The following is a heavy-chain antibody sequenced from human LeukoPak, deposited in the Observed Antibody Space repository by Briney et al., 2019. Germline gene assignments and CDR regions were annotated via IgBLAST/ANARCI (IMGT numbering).Heavy chain of an antibody. D-gene: IGHD6-13*01. CDR3: ARGSSSWAYYYGMDV. Sequence: SETLSLTCVVSGGSMSSGGFYWSWIRQPLGKGLEWIGYIYHTGTTYYNPSLKSRITMSVDRSKSQFSLNLNSMTAADTAVYYCARGSSSWAYYYGMDVWGQGTTVTVSS. CDR2: IYHTGTT. J-gene: IGHJ6*02. V-gene: IGHV4-30-2*01. CDR1: GGSMSSGGFY.